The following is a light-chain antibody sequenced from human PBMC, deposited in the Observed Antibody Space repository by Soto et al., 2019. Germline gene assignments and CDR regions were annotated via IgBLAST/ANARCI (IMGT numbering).Light chain of an antibody. CDR3: QQYNTYRA. J-gene: IGKJ1*01. CDR2: KAS. V-gene: IGKV1-5*03. Sequence: DIQMTQSPSTLSASVGDRVTITCGASQSISIWLAWYQQKPGRAPDFLIYKASDLENGVPSRFSGSGSGTEFTLPIRSLQPDDFATDYCQQYNTYRAFGQGTKVDIK. CDR1: QSISIW.